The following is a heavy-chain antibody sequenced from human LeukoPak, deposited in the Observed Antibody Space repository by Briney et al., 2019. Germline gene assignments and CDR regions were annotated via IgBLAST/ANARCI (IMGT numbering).Heavy chain of an antibody. J-gene: IGHJ4*02. V-gene: IGHV3-30*04. CDR3: ARVGPRIAAAGTDY. D-gene: IGHD6-13*01. CDR2: ISYDGSNK. Sequence: GGSLRLSCAASGFTFSSYAMHWVRQAPGQGMEWEAVISYDGSNKYYADSVKGRFTISRDNSKNTLYLQMNSLRAEDTAVYYCARVGPRIAAAGTDYWGQGTLVTVSS. CDR1: GFTFSSYA.